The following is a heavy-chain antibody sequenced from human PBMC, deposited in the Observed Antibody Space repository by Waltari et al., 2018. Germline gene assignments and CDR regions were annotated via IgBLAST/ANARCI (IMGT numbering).Heavy chain of an antibody. CDR3: ARVYGDYGFDY. CDR2: INPNNGGT. D-gene: IGHD4-17*01. J-gene: IGHJ4*02. V-gene: IGHV1-2*02. CDR1: GYTFTDYY. Sequence: QVQLVQSGAEVKKPGASVTVSCKDSGYTFTDYYIYWVRQSPGQGLEWMGWINPNNGGTNYAQKFQGRVTMTRDTSISTAYMELSRLRSDDTAVFYCARVYGDYGFDYWGQGTLVTVSS.